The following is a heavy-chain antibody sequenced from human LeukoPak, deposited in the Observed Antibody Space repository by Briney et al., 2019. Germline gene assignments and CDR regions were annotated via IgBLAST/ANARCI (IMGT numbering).Heavy chain of an antibody. CDR1: GFTFSNYW. CDR2: INNEESSI. Sequence: GGSLRLSCAVSGFTFSNYWMHWVRQAPGKGLVWVSRINNEESSITYADSVKGRFTISRDNAKNTLYLQMNSLRVEDTAVYYCAGGYGSNYRVDYGGQGPLVTVSS. J-gene: IGHJ4*02. CDR3: AGGYGSNYRVDY. V-gene: IGHV3-74*01. D-gene: IGHD6-13*01.